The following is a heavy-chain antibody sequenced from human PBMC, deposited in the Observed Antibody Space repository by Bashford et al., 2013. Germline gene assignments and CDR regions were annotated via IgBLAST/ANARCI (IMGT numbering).Heavy chain of an antibody. D-gene: IGHD3-10*01. J-gene: IGHJ4*02. CDR3: AREPGAVPYFDY. CDR1: GYXFSDYW. CDR2: VYPADSDT. V-gene: IGHV5-51*01. Sequence: GESLKISCQTSGYXFSDYWIAWVRQMPGKGLEYMGMVYPADSDTRYSPSSLGQVTISADKSIDTAYLQWSSLKASDTAMYYCAREPGAVPYFDYWGQGTLVTVSS.